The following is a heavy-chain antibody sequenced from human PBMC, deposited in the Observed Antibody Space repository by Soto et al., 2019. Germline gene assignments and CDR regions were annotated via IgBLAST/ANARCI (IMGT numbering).Heavy chain of an antibody. D-gene: IGHD1-1*01. Sequence: SETLSLTCTVSGGSISSSSYYWGWIRQPPGKGLEWIGSIYYSGSTYYNPSLKSRVTISVDTSKNQFSLKLSSVTAADTAVYYCARQSTSRPGQRRPPLDYWGQGTLVTVSS. CDR2: IYYSGST. CDR1: GGSISSSSYY. J-gene: IGHJ4*02. CDR3: ARQSTSRPGQRRPPLDY. V-gene: IGHV4-39*01.